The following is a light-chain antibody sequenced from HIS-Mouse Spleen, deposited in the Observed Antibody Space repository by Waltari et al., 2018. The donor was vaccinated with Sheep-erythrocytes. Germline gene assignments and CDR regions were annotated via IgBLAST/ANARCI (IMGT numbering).Light chain of an antibody. CDR2: DVS. Sequence: QSALTQPRSVSGSPGQSVTISCTGTSSDVGGYNYVSWYQQHPGKAPKLMFYDVSKRPWGVPDRFAGSKSGNTASLTISGLQAEDDADYYCCSYAGSYNHVFATGTKVTVL. CDR3: CSYAGSYNHV. CDR1: SSDVGGYNY. J-gene: IGLJ1*01. V-gene: IGLV2-11*01.